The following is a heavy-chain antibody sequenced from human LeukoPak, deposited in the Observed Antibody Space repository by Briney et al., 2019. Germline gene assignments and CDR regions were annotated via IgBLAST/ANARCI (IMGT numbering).Heavy chain of an antibody. D-gene: IGHD4-17*01. CDR3: ARDNDYGDYYYGMDV. CDR2: IYSGGST. J-gene: IGHJ6*02. V-gene: IGHV3-53*05. CDR1: GFTVSSNY. Sequence: GGSLRLSCAASGFTVSSNYMSWVRQAPGKGLELVSVIYSGGSTYYADSVKGRFTISRDNSKNTLYLRMNSLRAEDTAVYYCARDNDYGDYYYGMDVWGQGTTVTVSS.